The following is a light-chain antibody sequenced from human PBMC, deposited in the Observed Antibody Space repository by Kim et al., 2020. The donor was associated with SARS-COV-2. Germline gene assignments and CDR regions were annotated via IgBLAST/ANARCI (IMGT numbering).Light chain of an antibody. CDR3: QQLNTYPWT. CDR2: SAS. Sequence: DIQLTQSPSFLSASVGHRVTITCRASQGISSYLGWYQQKPGKAPKLLIYSASTWQSGVPSRFSGSGSGIEFTLTVSSLQPEDFATYYCQQLNTYPWTFGQGTKVDIK. V-gene: IGKV1-9*01. CDR1: QGISSY. J-gene: IGKJ1*01.